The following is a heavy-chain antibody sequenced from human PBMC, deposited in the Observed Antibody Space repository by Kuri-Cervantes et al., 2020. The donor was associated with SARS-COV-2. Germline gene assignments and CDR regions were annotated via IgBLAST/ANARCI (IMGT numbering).Heavy chain of an antibody. CDR2: ISSSGSTI. D-gene: IGHD4-11*01. CDR1: GFTFSDYY. CDR3: AIYHPTVNPSSGMDV. J-gene: IGHJ6*02. V-gene: IGHV3-11*01. Sequence: SLRPSCAASGFTFSDYYISWIRQAQGKGLEWVSYISSSGSTIYYADSVKGRFTRSRDNAKNSLYLQMNSLRAEDTAVYYCAIYHPTVNPSSGMDVWGQGTTVTVSS.